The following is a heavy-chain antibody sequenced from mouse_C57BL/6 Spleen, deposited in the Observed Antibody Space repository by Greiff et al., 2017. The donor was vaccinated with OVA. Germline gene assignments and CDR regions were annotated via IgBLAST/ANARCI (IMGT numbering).Heavy chain of an antibody. CDR2: IDPSDSYT. V-gene: IGHV1-50*01. Sequence: QVQLQQSGAELVKPGASVKLSCKASGYTFTSYWMQWVKQRPGQGLEWIGEIDPSDSYTNYNQKFKGKATLTVDTSSSTAYMQLSSLTSEDSAVYYCARGGSLYYFDYWGQGTTLTVSS. J-gene: IGHJ2*01. D-gene: IGHD1-1*01. CDR3: ARGGSLYYFDY. CDR1: GYTFTSYW.